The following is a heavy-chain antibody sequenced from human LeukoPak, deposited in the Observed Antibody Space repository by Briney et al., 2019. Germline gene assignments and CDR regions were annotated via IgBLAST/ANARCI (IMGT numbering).Heavy chain of an antibody. CDR2: FDPEDGET. V-gene: IGHV1-24*01. J-gene: IGHJ4*02. CDR1: GYTFTIND. D-gene: IGHD3-10*01. CDR3: ATGYGSGSYYKTFISDLDS. Sequence: ASVKVSCKASGYTFTINDINWVRQATGQGLEWMGGFDPEDGETIYAQKFQGRVTMTEDTSTDTAYMELSSLRSQDTAVYYCATGYGSGSYYKTFISDLDSWGQGTLVTVSS.